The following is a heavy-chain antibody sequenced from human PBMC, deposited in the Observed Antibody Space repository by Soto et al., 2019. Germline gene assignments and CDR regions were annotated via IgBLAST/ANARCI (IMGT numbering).Heavy chain of an antibody. CDR2: INAGNGNT. J-gene: IGHJ6*03. CDR3: ARDLFTQDIQYYYYYMDV. D-gene: IGHD5-18*01. Sequence: ASVKVSCKASGYTFTSYAMHWVRQAPGQRLEWMGWINAGNGNTKYSQKFQGRVTITRDTSASTAYMELSSLRSEDTAVYYCARDLFTQDIQYYYYYMDVWGTGTTVTVSS. CDR1: GYTFTSYA. V-gene: IGHV1-3*01.